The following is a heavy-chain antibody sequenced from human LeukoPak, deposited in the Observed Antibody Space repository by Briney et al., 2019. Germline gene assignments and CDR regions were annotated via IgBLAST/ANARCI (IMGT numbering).Heavy chain of an antibody. CDR3: AKDRGRWPQDGVDY. J-gene: IGHJ4*02. D-gene: IGHD5-24*01. V-gene: IGHV3-9*01. CDR1: GFTFDDYA. Sequence: GGSLRLSCAASGFTFDDYAMHWVRQAPGKGLEWVSGISWNSGSIGYADSVKGRFTISRDNAKNSLYLQMNSLRAEDTALYYCAKDRGRWPQDGVDYWGQGTLVTVSS. CDR2: ISWNSGSI.